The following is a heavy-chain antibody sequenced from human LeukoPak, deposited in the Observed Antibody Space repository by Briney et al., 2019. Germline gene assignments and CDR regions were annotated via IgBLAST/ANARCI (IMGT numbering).Heavy chain of an antibody. Sequence: GGSLRLSCAASGFTFSSYAMSWVRLAPGKGLEWVANIKEGGTETYYVDSVKGRFTISRDNAKNSLYLQMNSLRVEDTAVYYCAKEGRSLQTYWGQGTLVTVSS. CDR2: IKEGGTET. CDR1: GFTFSSYA. D-gene: IGHD5-24*01. CDR3: AKEGRSLQTY. J-gene: IGHJ4*02. V-gene: IGHV3-7*03.